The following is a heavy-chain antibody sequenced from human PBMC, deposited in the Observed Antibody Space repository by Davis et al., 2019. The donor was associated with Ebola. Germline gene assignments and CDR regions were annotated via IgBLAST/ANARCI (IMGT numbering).Heavy chain of an antibody. D-gene: IGHD4-17*01. V-gene: IGHV3-30-3*02. Sequence: PGGSLRLSCAASGFTFSSYAMHWVRQAPGKGLEWVAVISYDGSNKYYADSVKGRFTISRDNSKKTLYLQMNSLRAEDTAVYYCAKSVTVTTMGYFDYWGQGTLVTVSS. CDR3: AKSVTVTTMGYFDY. CDR2: ISYDGSNK. CDR1: GFTFSSYA. J-gene: IGHJ4*02.